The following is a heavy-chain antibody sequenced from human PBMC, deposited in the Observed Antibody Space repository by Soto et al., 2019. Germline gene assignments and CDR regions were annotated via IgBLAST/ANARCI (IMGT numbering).Heavy chain of an antibody. CDR1: GFTFSSYA. D-gene: IGHD4-4*01. V-gene: IGHV3-30-3*01. Sequence: QVQLEESGGGVVQPGRSLRLSCAASGFTFSSYAMYWVRQAPGKGLEWVAVISYDGNNKYYADSVKGRFTISIDNSKNTLYLQMNSLRAEDTALYYCARDRATLTYYFYGMDVWCQGTTVTVSS. J-gene: IGHJ6*02. CDR2: ISYDGNNK. CDR3: ARDRATLTYYFYGMDV.